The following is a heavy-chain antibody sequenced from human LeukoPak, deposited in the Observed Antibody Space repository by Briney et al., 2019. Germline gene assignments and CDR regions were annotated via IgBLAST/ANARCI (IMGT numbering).Heavy chain of an antibody. CDR1: GGSFSGYY. Sequence: SETLSLTCAVYGGSFSGYYWSWIRQHPGKGLEWIGYIYYSGSTYYNPSLKSRVTISVDTSKNQFSLKLSSVTAADTAVYYCARDRVVAATYWYFDLWGRGTLVTVSS. CDR3: ARDRVVAATYWYFDL. J-gene: IGHJ2*01. CDR2: IYYSGST. V-gene: IGHV4-31*11. D-gene: IGHD2-15*01.